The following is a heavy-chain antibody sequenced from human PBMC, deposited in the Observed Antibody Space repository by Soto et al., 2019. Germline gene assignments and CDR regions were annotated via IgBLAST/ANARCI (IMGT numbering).Heavy chain of an antibody. J-gene: IGHJ4*02. D-gene: IGHD3-22*01. CDR3: ARGDGDYYDGNGYLGRH. CDR2: INSDGSRT. Sequence: EVQLVESGGGIVQPGGSLRLSCAASGFTFSSYWMHWVRQAPGKWLVWVSRINSDGSRTSYADSAKGRFTISRDNAKNTGYLQMSNLRGEDTAVSYCARGDGDYYDGNGYLGRHWGQGTLVTVSS. V-gene: IGHV3-74*01. CDR1: GFTFSSYW.